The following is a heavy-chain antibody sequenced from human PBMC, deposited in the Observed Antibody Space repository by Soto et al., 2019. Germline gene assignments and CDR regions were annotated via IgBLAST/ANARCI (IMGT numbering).Heavy chain of an antibody. CDR1: SGSISVTDVF. Sequence: XETLSLTCTVSSGSISVTDVFWGWVRQPPGKGLEWIVNIDYSGTAYFSPSLATRVTFHVDTSKNQFSLTLYSVTAADTAVYYCARITGRHLDHWGQGILVTVSS. CDR2: IDYSGTA. J-gene: IGHJ4*02. D-gene: IGHD1-20*01. V-gene: IGHV4-39*01. CDR3: ARITGRHLDH.